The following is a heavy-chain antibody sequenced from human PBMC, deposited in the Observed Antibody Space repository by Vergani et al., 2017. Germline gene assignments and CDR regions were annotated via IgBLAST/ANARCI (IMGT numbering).Heavy chain of an antibody. Sequence: EVQLVESGGGLVQPGGSLRLSCAASGFTFSTYDMHWVRQATGKGLEWVSAIGTAGDTYYPGYVKGRFTISRENAKNSLYLQMNGLRAGDTAVYYCARRDSSSPALDYWGQGTLVTVSS. D-gene: IGHD6-6*01. V-gene: IGHV3-13*01. J-gene: IGHJ4*02. CDR3: ARRDSSSPALDY. CDR1: GFTFSTYD. CDR2: IGTAGDT.